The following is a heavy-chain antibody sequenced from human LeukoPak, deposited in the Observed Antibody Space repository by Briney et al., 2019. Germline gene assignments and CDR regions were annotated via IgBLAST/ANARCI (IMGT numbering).Heavy chain of an antibody. V-gene: IGHV3-21*04. CDR2: ISSSSSYI. J-gene: IGHJ6*02. D-gene: IGHD2-15*01. Sequence: PGGSLRLSCAASGFTFSSYSMNWVRQAPGKGLEWVSSISSSSSYIYYADSVKGRFTISRDNAKNSLYLQMNSLRAEDTAVYYCARAAVGGSFLQHYYGMDVWGQGTTVTVSS. CDR1: GFTFSSYS. CDR3: ARAAVGGSFLQHYYGMDV.